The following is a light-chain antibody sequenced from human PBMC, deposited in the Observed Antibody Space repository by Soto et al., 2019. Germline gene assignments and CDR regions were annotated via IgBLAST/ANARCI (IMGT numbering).Light chain of an antibody. Sequence: EIVLTQSPGTLSVSPGDGATLSCRASQTVGKNYLAWYQQRPGQAPRLLIHGTSNRATGIPDRFSGSGSGTEFTLTIGSLEPEDFAVYYCQQYDSSPRTFGQGTKVDIK. CDR1: QTVGKNY. CDR3: QQYDSSPRT. J-gene: IGKJ1*01. V-gene: IGKV3-20*01. CDR2: GTS.